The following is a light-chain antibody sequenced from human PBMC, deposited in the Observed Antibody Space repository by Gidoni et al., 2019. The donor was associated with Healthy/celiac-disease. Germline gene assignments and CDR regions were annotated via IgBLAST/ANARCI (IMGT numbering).Light chain of an antibody. J-gene: IGKJ2*01. Sequence: EIVMTPSPATLSVSPGERATLSCRASPSVSSNLAWYQQKPGQAPRLLIYGASTRATGIPARFSGSGSGTEFTLTISSLQSEDFAVYYCQQYNNWPMYTFGQGTKLEIK. V-gene: IGKV3D-15*01. CDR2: GAS. CDR1: PSVSSN. CDR3: QQYNNWPMYT.